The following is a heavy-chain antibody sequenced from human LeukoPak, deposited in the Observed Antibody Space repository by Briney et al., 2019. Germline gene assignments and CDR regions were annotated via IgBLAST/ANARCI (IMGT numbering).Heavy chain of an antibody. Sequence: GGSLRLSCAASEFSFTTYGMSWVRQAPGRGLEWVSSIGDSGVPTYYADSVKGRFTISRDNSQNTLYLQMNSLGADDTAVYYCAKVATWTYFDSWGQGTLVTVSS. J-gene: IGHJ4*02. CDR3: AKVATWTYFDS. V-gene: IGHV3-23*01. CDR2: IGDSGVPT. CDR1: EFSFTTYG. D-gene: IGHD3/OR15-3a*01.